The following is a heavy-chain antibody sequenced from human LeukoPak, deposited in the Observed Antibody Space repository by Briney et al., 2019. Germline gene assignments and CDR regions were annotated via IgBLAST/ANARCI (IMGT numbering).Heavy chain of an antibody. CDR1: GFTFSSYD. V-gene: IGHV3-13*01. CDR2: IGTAGDT. J-gene: IGHJ4*02. CDR3: ARGTSYYDSSGYYLFGY. Sequence: GGSLRLSCAASGFTFSSYDMHWVRQATGKGLEWVSAIGTAGDTYYPGSVKGRFTISRENAKNSLYLQMNSLRAGDTAVYYCARGTSYYDSSGYYLFGYWGQGTLVTVSS. D-gene: IGHD3-22*01.